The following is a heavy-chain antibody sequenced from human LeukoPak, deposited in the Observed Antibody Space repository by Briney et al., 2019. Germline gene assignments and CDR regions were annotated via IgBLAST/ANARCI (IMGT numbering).Heavy chain of an antibody. Sequence: PSETLSLTCAVYGGSFSGYYWSWIRQPPGKGLEWIGEINHSGSTNYNPSLKSRVTISVDTSKNQFSLKLSSVTAADTAVYYCARGGLGFLEWLRDAFDIWGQGTIVTVSS. CDR3: ARGGLGFLEWLRDAFDI. D-gene: IGHD3-3*01. CDR2: INHSGST. V-gene: IGHV4-34*01. J-gene: IGHJ3*02. CDR1: GGSFSGYY.